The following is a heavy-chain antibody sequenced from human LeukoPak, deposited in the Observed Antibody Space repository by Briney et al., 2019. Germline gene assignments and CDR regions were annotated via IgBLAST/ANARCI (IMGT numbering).Heavy chain of an antibody. J-gene: IGHJ4*02. V-gene: IGHV3-66*01. D-gene: IGHD3-22*01. CDR3: ARDLYYDTSGY. CDR2: IYSGGST. CDR1: GFTFSSYA. Sequence: GGSLRLSCAASGFTFSSYAMSWVHQAPGKGLEWVSVIYSGGSTYYADSVKGRFTISRDNSKNTLYLQMNSLRAEDTAVYYCARDLYYDTSGYWGQGTLVTVSS.